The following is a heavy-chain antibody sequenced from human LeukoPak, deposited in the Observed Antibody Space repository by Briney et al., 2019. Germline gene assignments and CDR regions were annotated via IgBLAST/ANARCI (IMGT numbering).Heavy chain of an antibody. D-gene: IGHD3-16*01. CDR2: IYYSGST. CDR3: ARGCYGWLPFDY. V-gene: IGHV4-59*01. J-gene: IGHJ4*02. Sequence: SETLSLTCTVSGGSMSSYYWSWIRQPPGKGLEWIGYIYYSGSTNYNPSLKSRVTISVDASKNQFTLKLSSVTAADTAVYYCARGCYGWLPFDYWGQGTLVTVSS. CDR1: GGSMSSYY.